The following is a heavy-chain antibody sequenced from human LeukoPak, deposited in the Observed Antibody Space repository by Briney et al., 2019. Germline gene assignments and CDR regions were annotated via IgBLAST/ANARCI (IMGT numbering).Heavy chain of an antibody. J-gene: IGHJ4*02. V-gene: IGHV4-34*01. D-gene: IGHD3-16*02. CDR1: GGSFSGYY. CDR3: AREGNDYVWGSYLY. CDR2: INHSGST. Sequence: SETLSLTCAVNGGSFSGYYWSWIRQPPGKGLEWIGEINHSGSTNYNPSLKSRVTISVDTSKNQFSLKLSSVTAADTAVYFCAREGNDYVWGSYLYWGQGTLVTVSS.